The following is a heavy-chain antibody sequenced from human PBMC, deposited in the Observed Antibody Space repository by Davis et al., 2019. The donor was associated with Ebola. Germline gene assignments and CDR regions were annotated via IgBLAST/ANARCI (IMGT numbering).Heavy chain of an antibody. CDR2: ISAYNSNT. V-gene: IGHV1-18*04. CDR1: GYTFTSYG. CDR3: ARDRGSSSWYPMGRFDI. Sequence: ASVKVSCKASGYTFTSYGISWVRQAPGQGLEWMGWISAYNSNTNYAQKLQGRVTMTTDTSTSTAYMELRSLRSDDTAVYYCARDRGSSSWYPMGRFDIWGQGTMVTVSS. D-gene: IGHD6-13*01. J-gene: IGHJ3*02.